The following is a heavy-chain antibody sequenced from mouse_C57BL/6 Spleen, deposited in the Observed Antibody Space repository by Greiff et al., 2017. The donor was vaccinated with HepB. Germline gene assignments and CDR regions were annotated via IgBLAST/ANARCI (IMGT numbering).Heavy chain of an antibody. J-gene: IGHJ2*01. CDR1: GYTFTSYN. CDR2: IYPGNGDT. CDR3: ASEGDYGSSDY. Sequence: QVQLQQSGAELVRPGASVKMSCKASGYTFTSYNMPWVKQTPRQGLEWIGAIYPGNGDTSYNQKFKGKATLTVDKSSSTAYMQLSSLTSDDSAVYFCASEGDYGSSDYWGQGTTLTVSS. D-gene: IGHD1-1*01. V-gene: IGHV1-12*01.